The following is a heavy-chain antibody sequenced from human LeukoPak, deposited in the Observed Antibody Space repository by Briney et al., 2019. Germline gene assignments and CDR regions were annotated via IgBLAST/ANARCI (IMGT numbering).Heavy chain of an antibody. CDR2: ISNDGSKK. CDR3: AKDRYSYAFEYSDS. CDR1: GFTFSSYG. D-gene: IGHD5-18*01. Sequence: QSGGSLRLSCAASGFTFSSYGMHWVRQAPGKGLDWVAVISNDGSKKYYAGSVKGRFTISRDNSKNTLSLQVSSLRTEDTAVYYCAKDRYSYAFEYSDSWGQGTLVTVSS. V-gene: IGHV3-30*18. J-gene: IGHJ4*02.